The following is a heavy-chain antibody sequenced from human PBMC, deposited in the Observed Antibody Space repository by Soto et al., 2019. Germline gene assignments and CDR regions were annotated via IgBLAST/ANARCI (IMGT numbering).Heavy chain of an antibody. CDR1: GYTFTSYY. V-gene: IGHV1-46*03. D-gene: IGHD6-13*01. J-gene: IGHJ4*02. Sequence: QVQLVQSGAEVKKPGASVKVSCKASGYTFTSYYMHWVRQAPGQGLEWMGIINTSGGSTTYAQNYQSRVTMTRDTSTSTVYMELSSRRSEDTAVYYCARFVAATGHDCWGQGPLVTVSS. CDR2: INTSGGST. CDR3: ARFVAATGHDC.